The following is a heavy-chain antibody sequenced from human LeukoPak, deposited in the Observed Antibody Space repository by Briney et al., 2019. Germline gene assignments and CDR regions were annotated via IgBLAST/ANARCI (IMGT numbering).Heavy chain of an antibody. J-gene: IGHJ4*02. CDR3: ARLRGMGPFDY. CDR1: GYSISSGYY. V-gene: IGHV4-38-2*02. D-gene: IGHD4-17*01. CDR2: IYYSGST. Sequence: SETLSLTCTVSGYSISSGYYWGWIRQPPGKGLEWIGSIYYSGSTYYNPSLKSRVTISVDTSKNQFSLKLSSVTAADTAVYYCARLRGMGPFDYWGQGTLVTVSS.